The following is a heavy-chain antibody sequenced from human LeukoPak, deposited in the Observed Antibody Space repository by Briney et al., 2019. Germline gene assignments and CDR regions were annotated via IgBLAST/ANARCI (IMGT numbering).Heavy chain of an antibody. Sequence: GASVKVSCKASGYSFSTYGISWVRQAPGQGLEWMGWISAYNGNTDYAQRLQGRVTMTTDTSTSTAYMELRSLTSDDTAVYYCARDIYYGSGTYYTCWGQGTLVTVSS. V-gene: IGHV1-18*01. J-gene: IGHJ4*02. CDR2: ISAYNGNT. D-gene: IGHD3-10*01. CDR3: ARDIYYGSGTYYTC. CDR1: GYSFSTYG.